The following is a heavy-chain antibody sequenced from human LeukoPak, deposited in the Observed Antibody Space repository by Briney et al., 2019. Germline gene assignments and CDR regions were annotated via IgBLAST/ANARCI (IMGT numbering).Heavy chain of an antibody. D-gene: IGHD5-18*01. J-gene: IGHJ6*04. CDR2: INPSGGST. V-gene: IGHV1-46*01. CDR1: GYTFTSYY. Sequence: ASVKASCKPSGYTFTSYYMHWVRQAPGQGLEWMGIINPSGGSTSYAQKFQGRVTMTRDTSTSTVYMELSSLRSEDTAVYYCARDADTAMVTLSNYYYGMDVWGKGTTVTVSS. CDR3: ARDADTAMVTLSNYYYGMDV.